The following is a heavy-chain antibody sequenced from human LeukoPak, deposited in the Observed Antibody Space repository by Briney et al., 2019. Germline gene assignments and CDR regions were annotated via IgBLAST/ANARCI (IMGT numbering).Heavy chain of an antibody. J-gene: IGHJ5*02. D-gene: IGHD2-2*01. CDR2: INPNSGGT. CDR3: ARGPGIVVVPAASGWFDP. CDR1: GYTFTGYY. Sequence: GASVKVSCKASGYTFTGYYMHWVRQAPGQGLEWMGWINPNSGGTNYAQKFQGRVTMTRDTSISTAYMELSRLRSDDTAVYYCARGPGIVVVPAASGWFDPWGQGTLVTVSS. V-gene: IGHV1-2*02.